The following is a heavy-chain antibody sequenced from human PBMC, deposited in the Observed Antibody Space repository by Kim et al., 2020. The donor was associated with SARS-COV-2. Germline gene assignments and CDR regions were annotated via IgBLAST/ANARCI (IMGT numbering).Heavy chain of an antibody. CDR2: ISYDGSNK. CDR1: GFTFSSYG. Sequence: GGSLRLSCAASGFTFSSYGMHWVRQAPGKGLEWVAVISYDGSNKYYADSVKGRFTISRDNSKNTLYLQMNSLRAEDTAVYYCAKAGYSSSCPDYWGQGTLVTVSS. V-gene: IGHV3-30*18. J-gene: IGHJ4*02. D-gene: IGHD6-13*01. CDR3: AKAGYSSSCPDY.